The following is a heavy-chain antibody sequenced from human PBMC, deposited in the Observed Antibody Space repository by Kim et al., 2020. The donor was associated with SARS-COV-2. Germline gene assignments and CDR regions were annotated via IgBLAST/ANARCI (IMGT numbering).Heavy chain of an antibody. Sequence: GGSLRLSCAASGFTFSSYGMHWVRQAPGKGLEWVAVISYDGSNKYYADSVKGRFTISRDNSKNTLYLQMNSLRAEDTAVYYCAKGKTWIQLWFFDYWGQGTLVTVSS. CDR3: AKGKTWIQLWFFDY. CDR2: ISYDGSNK. CDR1: GFTFSSYG. V-gene: IGHV3-30*18. D-gene: IGHD5-18*01. J-gene: IGHJ4*02.